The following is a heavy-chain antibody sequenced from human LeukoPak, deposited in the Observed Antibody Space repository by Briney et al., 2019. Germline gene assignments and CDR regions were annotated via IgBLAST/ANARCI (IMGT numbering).Heavy chain of an antibody. Sequence: RGESLKISCKGSGYSFTSYWIGWVRQMPGKGLEWMGIIYPGDSDTRYSPSFQGQVTISADKSISTAYLQWSSLKASDTAMYYCARITGSPHDAFDIWGQGTMVTVSS. CDR2: IYPGDSDT. V-gene: IGHV5-51*01. CDR1: GYSFTSYW. D-gene: IGHD1-20*01. CDR3: ARITGSPHDAFDI. J-gene: IGHJ3*02.